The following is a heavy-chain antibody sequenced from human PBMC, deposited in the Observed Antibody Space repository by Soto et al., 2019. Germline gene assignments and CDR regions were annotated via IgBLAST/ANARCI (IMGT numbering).Heavy chain of an antibody. D-gene: IGHD5-12*01. J-gene: IGHJ4*02. Sequence: QVQLVQSGAEVKKPGSSVKVSCKASGGTFSSYAISWVRQAPGQGLEWMGGIIPIFGTANYAQKFQGRVTITADKSTSTAYMELSSLRSEDTDVYYCAGGDGYNYGVAFDYWGQGTLVTVSS. V-gene: IGHV1-69*06. CDR1: GGTFSSYA. CDR2: IIPIFGTA. CDR3: AGGDGYNYGVAFDY.